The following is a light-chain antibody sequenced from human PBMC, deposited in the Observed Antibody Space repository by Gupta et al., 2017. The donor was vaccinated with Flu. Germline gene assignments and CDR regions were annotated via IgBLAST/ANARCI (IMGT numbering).Light chain of an antibody. CDR1: STTTAPTD. V-gene: IGLV1-44*01. J-gene: IGLJ3*02. CDR3: AVRDAGLTCQL. Sequence: GTSTTTAPTDGNRCRQGTGTGPKRLMISNKERATGVGDRFSGSESGTGATLAISGLQSRDKADHYCAVRDAGLTCQLFGGGTKLTVL. CDR2: SNK.